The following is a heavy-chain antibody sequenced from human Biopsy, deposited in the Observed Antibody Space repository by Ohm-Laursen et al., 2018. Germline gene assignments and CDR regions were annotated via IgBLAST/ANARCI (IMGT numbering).Heavy chain of an antibody. CDR2: INVYSNKK. J-gene: IGHJ6*02. CDR3: ARSPERYRMDV. CDR1: EFTFSGYS. Sequence: SLRLSCAASEFTFSGYSMNWVRQAPGRGLEWVSYINVYSNKKYYADSVKGRFIVSRDKDKNSLYLQMNSLRAEDTAVYHCARSPERYRMDVWGQGTTVIVSS. V-gene: IGHV3-48*01.